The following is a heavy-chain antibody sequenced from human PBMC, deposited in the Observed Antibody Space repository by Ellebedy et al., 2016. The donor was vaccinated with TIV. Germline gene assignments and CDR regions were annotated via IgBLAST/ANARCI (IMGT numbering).Heavy chain of an antibody. CDR1: GDSISSSSYY. V-gene: IGHV4-39*01. D-gene: IGHD4-23*01. CDR3: ASGDYGGKIDY. CDR2: IYYSGST. J-gene: IGHJ4*02. Sequence: SETLSLTXTVSGDSISSSSYYWGWIRQPPGKGLEWIGSIYYSGSTYYNPSLKSRVTISVDTSKNQFSLKLSSVTAADTAVYYCASGDYGGKIDYWGQGTLVTVSS.